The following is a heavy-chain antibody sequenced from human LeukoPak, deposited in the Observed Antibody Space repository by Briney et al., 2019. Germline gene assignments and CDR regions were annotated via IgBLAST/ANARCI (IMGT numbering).Heavy chain of an antibody. D-gene: IGHD6-19*01. CDR3: ARIKRVAVAGPHDAFDI. J-gene: IGHJ3*02. CDR2: INWNGGRI. Sequence: PGGSLRLSCAASGFTFDDYDMSWVRQAPGKGLEWVSNINWNGGRIGYADSVKGRFTISRDNAKNSLYLQMNSLRAEDTAVYYCARIKRVAVAGPHDAFDIWGQGTMVTVSS. CDR1: GFTFDDYD. V-gene: IGHV3-20*04.